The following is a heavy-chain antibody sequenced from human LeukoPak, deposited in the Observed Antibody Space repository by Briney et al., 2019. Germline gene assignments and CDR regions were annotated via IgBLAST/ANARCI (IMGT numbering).Heavy chain of an antibody. J-gene: IGHJ4*02. CDR1: GGSFSGYY. D-gene: IGHD5-12*01. V-gene: IGHV4-34*01. CDR3: ARQDIVATIRMYYFDY. Sequence: SETLSLTCAVYGGSFSGYYWSWIRQPPGKGLEWIGEINHRGSNNYSPSLKSRVTISVDTSKNQFSLKLSSVTAADTAVYYCARQDIVATIRMYYFDYWGQGTLVTVSS. CDR2: INHRGSN.